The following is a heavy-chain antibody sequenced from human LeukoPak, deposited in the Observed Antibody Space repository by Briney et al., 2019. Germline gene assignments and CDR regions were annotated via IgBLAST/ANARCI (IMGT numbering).Heavy chain of an antibody. CDR1: GGSISSYY. Sequence: PSETLSLTCTVSGGSISSYYWSWIRQPAGEGLEWIGRLHTSGSTHYNPSLKSRVTMSVDTSKNQFSLKLSSVTAADTAVYYCARHPSHCSSTSCYVDWFDPWGQGTLVTVSS. CDR2: LHTSGST. V-gene: IGHV4-4*07. J-gene: IGHJ5*02. D-gene: IGHD2-2*01. CDR3: ARHPSHCSSTSCYVDWFDP.